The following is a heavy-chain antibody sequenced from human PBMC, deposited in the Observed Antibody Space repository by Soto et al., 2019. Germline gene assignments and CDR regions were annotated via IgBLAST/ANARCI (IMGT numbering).Heavy chain of an antibody. J-gene: IGHJ4*02. D-gene: IGHD4-17*01. Sequence: QVQLVQSGAEVKKPGSSVKVSCKASGGTFSSYTISWVRQAPGQGLEWMGRIIPILGIANYAQKFQGRVTITADKSTSTAYMELSSLRSEDTAVYYCARATVTTQPSGYWGQGTLVTVSS. V-gene: IGHV1-69*02. CDR2: IIPILGIA. CDR1: GGTFSSYT. CDR3: ARATVTTQPSGY.